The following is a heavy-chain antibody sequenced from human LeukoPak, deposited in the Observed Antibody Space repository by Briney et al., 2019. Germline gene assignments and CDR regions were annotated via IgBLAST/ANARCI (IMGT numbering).Heavy chain of an antibody. Sequence: GASVKVSCTVSGYSLSELSMHWVRQAPGKGLEWLGGFDPEDGETIYAQKFQGRVILTEDTYTDTTYMELRSLRSEDTAVYYCATYQYIWKYFDYWGQGTLLTVSS. CDR1: GYSLSELS. V-gene: IGHV1-24*01. CDR3: ATYQYIWKYFDY. D-gene: IGHD1-1*01. CDR2: FDPEDGET. J-gene: IGHJ4*02.